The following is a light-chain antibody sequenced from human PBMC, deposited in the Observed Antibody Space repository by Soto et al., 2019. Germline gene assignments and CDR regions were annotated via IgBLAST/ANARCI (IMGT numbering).Light chain of an antibody. CDR1: RSDVGNYNL. J-gene: IGLJ3*02. Sequence: QSALTQPASVSGSPGQSITISCTGARSDVGNYNLVSWYQQHPGTAPKLIIFEATKRPSGVSHRFSGSKSGNTASLTISGLQTEDESDYYCCSYAGSRTWVFGGGTQLTVL. V-gene: IGLV2-23*01. CDR2: EAT. CDR3: CSYAGSRTWV.